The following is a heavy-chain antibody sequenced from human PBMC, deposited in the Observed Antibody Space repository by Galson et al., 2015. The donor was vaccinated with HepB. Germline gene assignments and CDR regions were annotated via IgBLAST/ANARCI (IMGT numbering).Heavy chain of an antibody. V-gene: IGHV3-23*01. CDR3: AKRRWAVDTAVVNWFDP. CDR2: ISGSGGTT. CDR1: GFTFNNYG. J-gene: IGHJ5*02. Sequence: SLRLSCAASGFTFNNYGMSWLRQAPGKGLEWVSAISGSGGTTFYADSVKGRFSISRDNSKNTLYLQMNSLRAEDTAIYYCAKRRWAVDTAVVNWFDPWGQGTLVTVSS. D-gene: IGHD5-18*01.